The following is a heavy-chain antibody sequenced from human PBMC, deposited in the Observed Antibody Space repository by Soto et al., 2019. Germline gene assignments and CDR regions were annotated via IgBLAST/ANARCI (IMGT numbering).Heavy chain of an antibody. V-gene: IGHV3-33*01. D-gene: IGHD2-2*01. CDR2: IWYDGSNK. CDR3: ARDLIVVVPAAGYYYYYGMDV. Sequence: VGSLRLSCAASGFTFSSYGMHWVRQAPVKVLEWVAVIWYDGSNKYYADSVKGRFTISRDNSKNTLYLQMNSLRAEDTAVYYCARDLIVVVPAAGYYYYYGMDVWGQGTTVTVSS. J-gene: IGHJ6*02. CDR1: GFTFSSYG.